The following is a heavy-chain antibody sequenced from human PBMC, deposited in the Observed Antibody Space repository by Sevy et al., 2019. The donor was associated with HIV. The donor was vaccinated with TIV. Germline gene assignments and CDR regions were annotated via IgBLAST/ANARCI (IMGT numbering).Heavy chain of an antibody. CDR1: GFTFSSYS. Sequence: GGSLRLSCAASGFTFSSYSMNWVRQAPGKGLEWVSSISSSSSYIHYAYSVKGRFTISRDNAKNSLYLQMNSLRAEDTAVYYCARMGYCSSTSCYQLSYGMDVWGQGTTVTVSS. J-gene: IGHJ6*02. D-gene: IGHD2-2*01. CDR3: ARMGYCSSTSCYQLSYGMDV. V-gene: IGHV3-21*01. CDR2: ISSSSSYI.